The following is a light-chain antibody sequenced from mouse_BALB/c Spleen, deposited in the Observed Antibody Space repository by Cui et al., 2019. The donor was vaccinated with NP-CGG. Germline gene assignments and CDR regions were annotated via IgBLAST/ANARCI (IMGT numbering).Light chain of an antibody. V-gene: IGLV1*01. CDR3: ALWYSNHWV. Sequence: QAVVTQESALTTSPGETVTLTCRSSTGAVTTRNYANWVQEKPDHLFTGLIGGTNNRAPGAPARFSGSLIGDKAALTITGAQTEDEAIYFCALWYSNHWVFGGGTKLTVL. J-gene: IGLJ1*01. CDR1: TGAVTTRNY. CDR2: GTN.